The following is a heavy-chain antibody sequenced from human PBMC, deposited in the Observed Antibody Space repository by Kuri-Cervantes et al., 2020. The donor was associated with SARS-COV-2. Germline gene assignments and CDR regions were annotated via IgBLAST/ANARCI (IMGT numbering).Heavy chain of an antibody. V-gene: IGHV1-3*04. D-gene: IGHD6-19*01. CDR3: ARGAPVAGPLDY. CDR2: INTGNGNT. Sequence: ASVKVSCKASGYSFINYAIHWVRQAPGQRLEWMGWINTGNGNTKYSQKFQGRVTITRDTSANIAYLELSSLRSEDTAVYHCARGAPVAGPLDYWGQGTLVTVSS. J-gene: IGHJ4*02. CDR1: GYSFINYA.